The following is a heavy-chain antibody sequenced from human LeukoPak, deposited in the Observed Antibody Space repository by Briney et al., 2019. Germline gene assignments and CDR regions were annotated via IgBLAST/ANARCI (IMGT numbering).Heavy chain of an antibody. CDR1: GFTFSSYS. CDR2: ISGSGGST. J-gene: IGHJ4*02. V-gene: IGHV3-23*01. CDR3: AKSRASSGVAPAGYDY. D-gene: IGHD6-13*01. Sequence: GGPLRLSCAASGFTFSSYSMTWVRQAPGQGLERVSSISGSGGSTYHADSVKGRFTISRDISKNTLYLQMNSLRAEDTAAYYCAKSRASSGVAPAGYDYWGQGTLVTVSS.